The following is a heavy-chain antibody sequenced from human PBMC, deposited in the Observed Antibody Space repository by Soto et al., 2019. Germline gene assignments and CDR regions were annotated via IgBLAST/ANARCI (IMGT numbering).Heavy chain of an antibody. V-gene: IGHV4-39*01. CDR3: ARQGLRGYSGYDYPRYFDY. Sequence: SETLSLTCTVSGGSISSSSYYWGWIRQPPGKGLEWIGSIYYSGSTYYNPSLKSRVTISVDTSKNQFSLKLSSVTAADTAVYYCARQGLRGYSGYDYPRYFDYWGQGTLVTV. CDR2: IYYSGST. D-gene: IGHD5-12*01. J-gene: IGHJ4*02. CDR1: GGSISSSSYY.